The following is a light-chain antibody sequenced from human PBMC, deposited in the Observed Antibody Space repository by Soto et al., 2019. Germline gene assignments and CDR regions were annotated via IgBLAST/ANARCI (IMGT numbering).Light chain of an antibody. J-gene: IGLJ2*01. V-gene: IGLV2-14*01. CDR3: SSYTSSSTPVV. CDR2: DVS. Sequence: QSALTQPASVSGSPGQSITISCTGTSSDVGGYNYVSWYQQHPGKAPKLMIYDVSNGPSGVSNRFSGSKSGNTASLTISGLQAEDEADYYCSSYTSSSTPVVFGGGTTLTVL. CDR1: SSDVGGYNY.